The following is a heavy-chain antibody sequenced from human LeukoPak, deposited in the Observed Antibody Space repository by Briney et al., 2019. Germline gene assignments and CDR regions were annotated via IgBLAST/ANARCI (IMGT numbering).Heavy chain of an antibody. CDR1: GGSISSYY. V-gene: IGHV4-59*08. CDR2: IYYSGST. CDR3: ARRHGSGSYSPYYYYYYMDV. J-gene: IGHJ6*03. D-gene: IGHD3-10*01. Sequence: SETLSLTCTVSGGSISSYYWSWIRQPPGKGLEWIGYIYYSGSTNYNPSLKGRVTISVDTSKNQFSLKLSSVTAADTAVYYCARRHGSGSYSPYYYYYYMDVWGKGTTVTVSS.